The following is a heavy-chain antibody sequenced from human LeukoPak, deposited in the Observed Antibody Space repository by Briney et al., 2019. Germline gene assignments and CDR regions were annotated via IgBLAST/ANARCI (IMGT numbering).Heavy chain of an antibody. D-gene: IGHD4-23*01. Sequence: PSETLSLTCTVSGGSISSYYWSWIRQPPGKGLEWIGYIYYSGSTNYNPSLKSRVTISVDTSKNQFSLKLSSVTAADTAVYYCARPAYGGNSATDAFDIWGQGTMVTVSS. J-gene: IGHJ3*02. CDR3: ARPAYGGNSATDAFDI. CDR1: GGSISSYY. V-gene: IGHV4-59*08. CDR2: IYYSGST.